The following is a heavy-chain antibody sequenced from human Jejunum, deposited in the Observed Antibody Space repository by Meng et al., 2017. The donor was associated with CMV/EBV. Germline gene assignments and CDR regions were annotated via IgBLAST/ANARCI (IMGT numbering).Heavy chain of an antibody. CDR3: ANDVDTSLVTSHY. CDR2: ISSDGSRT. CDR1: GFAFSNYW. V-gene: IGHV3-74*03. D-gene: IGHD5-18*01. Sequence: ASGFAFSNYWIHWVRQAPGTGPVWVSRISSDGSRTEYADSVKGRFTISRDNAKNTFYLQMNSLRAEDTAVYYCANDVDTSLVTSHYWGQGTLVTVSS. J-gene: IGHJ4*02.